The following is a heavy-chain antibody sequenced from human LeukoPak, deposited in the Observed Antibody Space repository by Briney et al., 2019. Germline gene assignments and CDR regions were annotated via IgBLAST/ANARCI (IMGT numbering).Heavy chain of an antibody. V-gene: IGHV3-21*01. D-gene: IGHD3-10*01. J-gene: IGHJ6*03. CDR1: GFTFSSYS. CDR3: ARERILLWFGELRQYYMDV. Sequence: GGSLRLSCAASGFTFSSYSMNWVRQAPGKGLEWVSSISSSSSYIYYADSVKGRFTISRDNAKNSLYLQMNSLRAEDTAVYYCARERILLWFGELRQYYMDVWGKGTTVTVSS. CDR2: ISSSSSYI.